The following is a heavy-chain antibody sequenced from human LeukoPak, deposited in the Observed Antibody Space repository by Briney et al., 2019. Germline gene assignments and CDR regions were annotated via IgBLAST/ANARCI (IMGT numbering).Heavy chain of an antibody. CDR2: IRYDGSNK. CDR3: ATLTRTVTGGRWFDP. D-gene: IGHD4-17*01. Sequence: PGGSLRLSCAASGFTFSSYGMHWVRQAPGKGLEWVAFIRYDGSNKYYADSVKGRFTISRDNSKNTLYLQMNSLRAEDTAVYYCATLTRTVTGGRWFDPWGQGTLVTVSS. CDR1: GFTFSSYG. J-gene: IGHJ5*02. V-gene: IGHV3-30*02.